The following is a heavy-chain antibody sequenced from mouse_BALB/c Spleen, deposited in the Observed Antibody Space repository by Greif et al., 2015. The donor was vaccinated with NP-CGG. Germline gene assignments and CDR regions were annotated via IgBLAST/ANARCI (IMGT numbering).Heavy chain of an antibody. D-gene: IGHD1-2*01. CDR2: INPSNGGT. CDR3: TSLFITTATRYFDV. Sequence: VQLQQSGAELVKPGASVKLSCKASGYTFTSYYMYWVKQRPGQGLEWIGEINPSNGGTNFNEKFKSKATLTVDKSSSTAYMQLSSLTSEDSAVYYCTSLFITTATRYFDVWGAGTTVTVSS. J-gene: IGHJ1*01. V-gene: IGHV1S81*02. CDR1: GYTFTSYY.